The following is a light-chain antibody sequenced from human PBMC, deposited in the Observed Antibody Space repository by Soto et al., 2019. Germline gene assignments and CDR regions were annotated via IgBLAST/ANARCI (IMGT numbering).Light chain of an antibody. CDR2: SNN. V-gene: IGLV1-44*01. CDR3: AAWDDSLFVV. CDR1: SSNIGSNT. Sequence: QLVLTQPPSASGTPGQRVTISCSGSSSNIGSNTVNWYQQLPGTAPKLLIYSNNQRPSGVPGRFSGSKSGTSASLAISGLQSEDEADYYCAAWDDSLFVVFGGGTKLTVL. J-gene: IGLJ2*01.